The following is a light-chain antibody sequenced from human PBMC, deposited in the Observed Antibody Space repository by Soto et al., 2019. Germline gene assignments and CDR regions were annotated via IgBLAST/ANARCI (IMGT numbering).Light chain of an antibody. V-gene: IGLV2-14*01. Sequence: QSVLTQPASVSGSPGQSITISCNGTSSDVGGYNYVSWYQQHPGKAPKLMIYEVSNRPSGVSNRFSGSKSGNTASLTISGLQAEDEADYYCSSYTSSSTRVFGTGTKVTVL. J-gene: IGLJ1*01. CDR1: SSDVGGYNY. CDR2: EVS. CDR3: SSYTSSSTRV.